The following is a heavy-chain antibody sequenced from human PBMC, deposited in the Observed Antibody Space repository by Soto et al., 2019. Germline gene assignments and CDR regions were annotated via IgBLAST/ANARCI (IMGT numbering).Heavy chain of an antibody. V-gene: IGHV4-4*07. CDR2: VYSSGTT. J-gene: IGHJ4*02. CDR1: GGSINSYW. CDR3: ARDIGSYAYGEGY. Sequence: LSLTCSVSGGSINSYWWSWIRQPAGKGLEWIGRVYSSGTTDYNPSLNSRATLSVETSKNQFSLKLSSVTAADTAVYYCARDIGSYAYGEGYWGQGIQVTVS. D-gene: IGHD3-10*01.